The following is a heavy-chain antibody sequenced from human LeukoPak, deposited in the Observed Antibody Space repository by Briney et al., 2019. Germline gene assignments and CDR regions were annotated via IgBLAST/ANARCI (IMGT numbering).Heavy chain of an antibody. CDR3: VIVRGYFDSSGSDY. V-gene: IGHV3-64D*06. CDR2: ITSNGGSA. Sequence: GGSLRLSCSASGFTFSSYTIHWVRQAPGKGLEFVSAITSNGGSAYYADPVKGRFTISRDNSKNTVYLQMSSLRAEDTAVYYCVIVRGYFDSSGSDYWGQGTLVTVSS. CDR1: GFTFSSYT. J-gene: IGHJ4*02. D-gene: IGHD3-9*01.